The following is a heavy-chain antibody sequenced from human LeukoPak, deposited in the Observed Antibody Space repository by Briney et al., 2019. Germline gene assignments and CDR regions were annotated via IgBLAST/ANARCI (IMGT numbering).Heavy chain of an antibody. J-gene: IGHJ6*02. CDR3: ARDPGYYYYGMDV. CDR2: INGEGSRI. Sequence: SGGSLRLSCAASGFTFSSYAMSWVRQAPGRGLEWVARINGEGSRISYADSVRGRFTISRDNAKNTAYLQMNSLRAEDTALYYCARDPGYYYYGMDVWGQGTTVVVSS. CDR1: GFTFSSYA. V-gene: IGHV3-74*01.